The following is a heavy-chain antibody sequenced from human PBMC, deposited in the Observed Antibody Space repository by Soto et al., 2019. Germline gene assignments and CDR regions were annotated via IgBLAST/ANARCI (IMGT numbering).Heavy chain of an antibody. CDR2: IIPILGIA. Sequence: ASVKVSCKASGGTFSSYTISWVRQAPGQGLEWMGRIIPILGIANYAQKFQGRVTITADKSTSTAYMELSSLRSEDTAVYYCASGKLLWFGELLTPLYYFDYWG. J-gene: IGHJ4*01. V-gene: IGHV1-69*02. D-gene: IGHD3-10*01. CDR3: ASGKLLWFGELLTPLYYFDY. CDR1: GGTFSSYT.